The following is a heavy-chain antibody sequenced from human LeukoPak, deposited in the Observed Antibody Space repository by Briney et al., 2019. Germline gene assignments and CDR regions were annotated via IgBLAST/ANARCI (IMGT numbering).Heavy chain of an antibody. CDR2: VKADGNDK. D-gene: IGHD4-23*01. V-gene: IGHV3-7*01. CDR1: GFIFSNYW. J-gene: IGHJ3*01. CDR3: ARDSTQRRGNEYYDALDF. Sequence: GGSLRLSCATSGFIFSNYWMTWDRQAPGKGLEWVANVKADGNDKNFVDSVKGRFTIFIDRDKKSMYLQMNSLRVEDTAVYYCARDSTQRRGNEYYDALDFWGQGTMVSVSS.